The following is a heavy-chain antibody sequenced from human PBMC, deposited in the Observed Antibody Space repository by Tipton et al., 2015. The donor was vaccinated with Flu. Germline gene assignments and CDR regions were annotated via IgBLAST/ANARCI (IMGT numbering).Heavy chain of an antibody. Sequence: TLSLTCVVSGYSISTGYYWGWIRQPPGKGLEWIGSVSHSGNTYYEPSLKSRVTISLDTFQNHFSLKLISVTAADTAVYFCARGLYGSGSYQRRYFDSWGQGTLVTVSS. CDR2: VSHSGNT. D-gene: IGHD3-10*01. CDR3: ARGLYGSGSYQRRYFDS. J-gene: IGHJ4*02. V-gene: IGHV4-38-2*01. CDR1: GYSISTGYY.